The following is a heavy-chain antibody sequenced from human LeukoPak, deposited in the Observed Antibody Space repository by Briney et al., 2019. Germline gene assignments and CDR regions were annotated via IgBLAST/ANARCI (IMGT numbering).Heavy chain of an antibody. V-gene: IGHV3-23*01. D-gene: IGHD3-22*01. Sequence: PGGSLRLSCAASGFTFSSYAMSWVRQAPGKGLEWVSATSGSGGSTYYADSVKGRFTISRDNSKNTLYLQMNSLRAEDTAVYYCAKASYVPYYYDSSGYFDYWGQGTLVTVSS. CDR3: AKASYVPYYYDSSGYFDY. CDR2: TSGSGGST. CDR1: GFTFSSYA. J-gene: IGHJ4*02.